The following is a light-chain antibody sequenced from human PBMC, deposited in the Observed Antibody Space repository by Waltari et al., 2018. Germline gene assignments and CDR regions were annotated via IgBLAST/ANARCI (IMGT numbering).Light chain of an antibody. V-gene: IGLV1-44*01. CDR2: GNN. CDR1: SSNIGSNT. CDR3: ATWDDRLNDWM. Sequence: QSVLTQPPSASGTPGQRVTIPCSGSSSNIGSNTVNWYQHLPGTAPRLLIYGNNPRPSGVPDRFSDTESGTSASLAISGLQSEDEADYYCATWDDRLNDWMVGGGTKLTAL. J-gene: IGLJ3*02.